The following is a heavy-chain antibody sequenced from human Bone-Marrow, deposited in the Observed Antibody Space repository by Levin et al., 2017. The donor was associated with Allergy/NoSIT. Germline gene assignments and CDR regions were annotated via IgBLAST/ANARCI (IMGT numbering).Heavy chain of an antibody. CDR1: GASISSSVNY. D-gene: IGHD6-13*01. V-gene: IGHV4-39*02. J-gene: IGHJ5*02. CDR2: IQYSGST. CDR3: ARDVNSISWFKT. Sequence: SETLSLTCTVSGASISSSVNYWGWIRRPPGTELEWIGSIQYSGSTYYNPSLKSRVTISMDTSKNQISLTLRSVTAADTAIYYCARDVNSISWFKTWGQGTLVTVSS.